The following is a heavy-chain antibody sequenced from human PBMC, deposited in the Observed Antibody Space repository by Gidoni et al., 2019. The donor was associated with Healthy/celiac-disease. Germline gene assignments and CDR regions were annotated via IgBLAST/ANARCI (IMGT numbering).Heavy chain of an antibody. CDR1: GGSISSYY. CDR2: IYYSGST. CDR3: ARGSLAYSSSWFDY. D-gene: IGHD6-13*01. J-gene: IGHJ4*02. Sequence: QVQLQEPGPGLVKPSETLSLTCTVSGGSISSYYWSWFRQAPGKGLEWIGYIYYSGSTNYNPSLKSRVTISVDTSKNQFSLKLSSVTAADTAVYYCARGSLAYSSSWFDYWGQGTLVTVSS. V-gene: IGHV4-59*01.